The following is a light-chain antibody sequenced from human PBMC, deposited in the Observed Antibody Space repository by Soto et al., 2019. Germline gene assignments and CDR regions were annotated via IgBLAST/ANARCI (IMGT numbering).Light chain of an antibody. V-gene: IGLV2-14*01. CDR1: SSDVGTYNF. CDR3: SSYANSDTVI. CDR2: DVS. J-gene: IGLJ2*01. Sequence: QSALTQPASVSGSPGQSITISCTGTSSDVGTYNFVSWYRQHPVKAPILIIFDVSSRPSGISNRFSDSKSGNTASLTISGVQAEDEADYYCSSYANSDTVIFGGGTKVTVL.